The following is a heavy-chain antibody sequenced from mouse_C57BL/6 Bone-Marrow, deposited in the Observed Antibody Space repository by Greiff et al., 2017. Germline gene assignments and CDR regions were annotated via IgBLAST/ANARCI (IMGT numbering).Heavy chain of an antibody. D-gene: IGHD2-2*01. J-gene: IGHJ1*03. CDR3: ARDYGYHWYFDG. CDR2: ISDGGSYT. V-gene: IGHV5-4*01. Sequence: EVKLVESGGGLVKPGGSLKLSCAASGFTFSSYAMSWVRQTPEKRLEWVATISDGGSYTYYPDNVKGRFTISRDNAKNNLYLQMSHLKSEDTAMYYCARDYGYHWYFDGWGTGTTVTVSS. CDR1: GFTFSSYA.